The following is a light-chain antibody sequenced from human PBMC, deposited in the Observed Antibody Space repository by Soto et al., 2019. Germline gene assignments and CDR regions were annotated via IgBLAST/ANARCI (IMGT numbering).Light chain of an antibody. J-gene: IGKJ1*01. CDR1: QSVNSN. CDR2: GAS. V-gene: IGKV3-15*01. Sequence: EIVMTQSPATLSVSPGERATLSCRASQSVNSNLAWYQQKPGQAPRLLISGASSRATGIPARFSGRGSETEFTLTISSLKSEDFAVYYCQQYEDWPPLTFGQGTKVEIK. CDR3: QQYEDWPPLT.